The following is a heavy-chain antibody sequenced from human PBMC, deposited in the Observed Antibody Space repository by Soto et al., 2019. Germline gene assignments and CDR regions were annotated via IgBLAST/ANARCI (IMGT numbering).Heavy chain of an antibody. D-gene: IGHD3-10*01. CDR3: VKVGGLYGNRKGNFDY. CDR1: GFTFSSYA. V-gene: IGHV3-23*01. J-gene: IGHJ4*02. CDR2: ISGSGGST. Sequence: EVQLLESGGGLVQPGGSLRLSCAASGFTFSSYAMSWVRQAPGKGLEWVSAISGSGGSTYYADSVKGRFTISGDNSKNTLYLQMNSLRAEDTAVYYCVKVGGLYGNRKGNFDYWGQGTLVAVSS.